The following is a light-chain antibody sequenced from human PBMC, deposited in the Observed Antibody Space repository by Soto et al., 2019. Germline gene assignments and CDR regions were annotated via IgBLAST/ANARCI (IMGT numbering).Light chain of an antibody. Sequence: DIQMTQSPSTLSASVGDRAPITCRASQNIGMSLAWYQQTPGKAPKLLISDASTLESGVPSRFGGSGSGTEFTLTISCLQSEDFATYYCQQYYSYPLTFGGGTKVDI. CDR1: QNIGMS. J-gene: IGKJ4*01. CDR3: QQYYSYPLT. V-gene: IGKV1-5*01. CDR2: DAS.